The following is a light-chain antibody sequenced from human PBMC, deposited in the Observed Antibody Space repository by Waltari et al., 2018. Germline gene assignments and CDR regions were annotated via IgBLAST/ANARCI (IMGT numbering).Light chain of an antibody. Sequence: DIQMTQSPSSLSASLVDRVTITCRASQMIASYLNWYQQKPGKAPKLLISAVSTSRSGVPSRFSGSGSGTDFTLTISSLQPEDFAIYYCQQNYITHLTFGGGTRVEIK. J-gene: IGKJ4*01. CDR3: QQNYITHLT. CDR1: QMIASY. V-gene: IGKV1-39*01. CDR2: AVS.